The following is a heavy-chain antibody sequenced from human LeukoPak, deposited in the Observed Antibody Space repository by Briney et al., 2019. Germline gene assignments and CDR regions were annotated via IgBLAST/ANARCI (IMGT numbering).Heavy chain of an antibody. J-gene: IGHJ4*02. V-gene: IGHV4-39*02. Sequence: SETLSLTCTVSGGSIRSSPFYWGWIRQPPTKALEWIGSIYYSGKTYYNPSLKSRVSISVDTSKNHFSLRLSSVTASDTAVYFCASLTKGRYFDYFFDSWGQGTLVTVSS. CDR3: ASLTKGRYFDYFFDS. CDR1: GGSIRSSPFY. CDR2: IYYSGKT. D-gene: IGHD3-9*01.